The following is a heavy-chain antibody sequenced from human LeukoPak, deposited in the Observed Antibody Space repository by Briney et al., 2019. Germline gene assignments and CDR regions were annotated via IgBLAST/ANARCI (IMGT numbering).Heavy chain of an antibody. V-gene: IGHV3-23*01. CDR2: IFGSGGGA. J-gene: IGHJ4*02. Sequence: GGSQRLSCAASGFTFSNYAMSWVRQAPGKGLEWGESIFGSGGGANYADSVKGRFTIPRDNSKNTLYLQMDSLRADDTAVYYCAKFRGPDYFNYCFDYWGQGTLVTVSS. D-gene: IGHD3-10*01. CDR3: AKFRGPDYFNYCFDY. CDR1: GFTFSNYA.